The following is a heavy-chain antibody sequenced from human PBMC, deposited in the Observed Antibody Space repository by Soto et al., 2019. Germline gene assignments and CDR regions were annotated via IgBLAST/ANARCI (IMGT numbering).Heavy chain of an antibody. CDR2: IIPIFGTA. V-gene: IGHV1-69*13. CDR3: ARDPSDYYYDSSGYFRDAFDI. CDR1: GYTFTSYG. D-gene: IGHD3-22*01. J-gene: IGHJ3*02. Sequence: GASVKVSCKASGYTFTSYGISWVRQAPGQGPEWMGGIIPIFGTANYAQKFQGRVTITADESTSTAYMELSSLRSEDTAVYYCARDPSDYYYDSSGYFRDAFDIWGQGTMVTVSS.